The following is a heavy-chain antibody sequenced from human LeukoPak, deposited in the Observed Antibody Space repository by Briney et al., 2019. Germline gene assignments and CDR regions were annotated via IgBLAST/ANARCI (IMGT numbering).Heavy chain of an antibody. CDR2: IKVDGSEK. D-gene: IGHD6-19*01. CDR3: ARDVAVAGQDAFDI. V-gene: IGHV3-7*01. Sequence: PGGSLRLSCAASGFTFNTYWMSWVRQAPGKGLEGVANIKVDGSEKYYVDSVKGRFTISRDNAKNSLYLQMNSLSAEDTAVYYCARDVAVAGQDAFDIWGQGTMVTVSS. J-gene: IGHJ3*02. CDR1: GFTFNTYW.